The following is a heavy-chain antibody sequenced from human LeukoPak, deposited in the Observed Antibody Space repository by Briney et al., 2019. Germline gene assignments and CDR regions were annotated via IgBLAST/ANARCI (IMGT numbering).Heavy chain of an antibody. CDR3: AKEGSEYYDFWSGYYGDYFDY. V-gene: IGHV3-23*01. CDR2: ISGSGGST. D-gene: IGHD3-3*01. Sequence: GGSLRLSCAASGFTFSSYAMSWVRQAPGKGLEWVSAISGSGGSTYYADSVKGRFTISRDNSKNTLYLQMNSLGAEDTAVYYCAKEGSEYYDFWSGYYGDYFDYWGQGTLVTVSS. CDR1: GFTFSSYA. J-gene: IGHJ4*02.